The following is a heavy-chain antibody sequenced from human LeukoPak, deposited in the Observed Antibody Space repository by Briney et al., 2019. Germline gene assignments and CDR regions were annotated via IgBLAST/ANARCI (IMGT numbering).Heavy chain of an antibody. Sequence: SETLSLTCTVSGGSISSYYWSWIRQPPGEGLEWIGYIYYSGSTNYNPSLKSRVTISVDTSKNQFSLKLSSVTAADTAVYYCARDRAYYDSSGYRYGMDVWGQGTTVTVSS. V-gene: IGHV4-59*01. CDR1: GGSISSYY. CDR2: IYYSGST. D-gene: IGHD3-22*01. J-gene: IGHJ6*02. CDR3: ARDRAYYDSSGYRYGMDV.